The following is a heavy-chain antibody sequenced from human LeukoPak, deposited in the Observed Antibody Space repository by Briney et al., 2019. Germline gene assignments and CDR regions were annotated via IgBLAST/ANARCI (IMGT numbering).Heavy chain of an antibody. CDR1: GGSISSSSYY. D-gene: IGHD3-10*01. J-gene: IGHJ5*02. Sequence: SETLSLTCTVSGGSISSSSYYWVWIRQPPGKELEWIGSINYSGSTYYNPSLKSRVTISVDTSKNQFSLKLSSVSAADTAVYYCARNKYYYGSGNYGVPNWFDPWGQGTLVTVSS. V-gene: IGHV4-39*01. CDR3: ARNKYYYGSGNYGVPNWFDP. CDR2: INYSGST.